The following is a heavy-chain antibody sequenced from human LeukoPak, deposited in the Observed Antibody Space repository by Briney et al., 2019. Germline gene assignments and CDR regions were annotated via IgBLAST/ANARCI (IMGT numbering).Heavy chain of an antibody. CDR1: GFTFSSYG. J-gene: IGHJ4*02. CDR2: ISYDGSNK. Sequence: GRSLRLSCAASGFTFSSYGMHWVRQAPGKGLEWVAVISYDGSNKYYADSVKGRFTISRDNSKNTLYLQMNSLRAEDTAVYYCAKGSYGDSHFDYWGQGTLVTVSS. CDR3: AKGSYGDSHFDY. V-gene: IGHV3-30*18. D-gene: IGHD4-17*01.